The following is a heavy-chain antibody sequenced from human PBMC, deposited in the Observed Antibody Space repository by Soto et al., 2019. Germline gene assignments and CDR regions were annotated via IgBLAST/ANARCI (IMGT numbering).Heavy chain of an antibody. CDR3: VRERAPFDAFDI. J-gene: IGHJ3*02. Sequence: AASGFRFSDYSMSWVRQAPGKGLEWVAFICSNGRNTYFADSVKGRFTFSRDNSGNTLYLQMNSLRVADTAIYYCVRERAPFDAFDIWGQGTMVTVSS. CDR1: GFRFSDYS. CDR2: ICSNGRNT. V-gene: IGHV3-33*08.